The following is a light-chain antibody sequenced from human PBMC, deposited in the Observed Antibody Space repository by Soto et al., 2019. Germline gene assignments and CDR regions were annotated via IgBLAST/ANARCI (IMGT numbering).Light chain of an antibody. Sequence: DIQMTQSPSTLSASVGDRVTITCRASQYMHNYLAWYQQKPGEAPKLLISEAANSESGVPSRFSGSGTGTEFTLTVRSLQPDDLATSYCQQSNNYPWTFGQGTRVEI. CDR3: QQSNNYPWT. CDR2: EAA. CDR1: QYMHNY. V-gene: IGKV1-5*03. J-gene: IGKJ1*01.